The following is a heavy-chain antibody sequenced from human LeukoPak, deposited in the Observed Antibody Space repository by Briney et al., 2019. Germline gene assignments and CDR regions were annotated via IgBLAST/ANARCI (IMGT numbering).Heavy chain of an antibody. D-gene: IGHD2-2*01. Sequence: DSVKVSCKASGYTFTGYYMHWVRQAPGQGLEWMGWISAYNGNTNYAQKLQGRVTMTTDTSTSTAYMELRSLRSDDTAVYYCARDRCSSASCYGPGGYWGQGTLVTVSS. CDR3: ARDRCSSASCYGPGGY. J-gene: IGHJ4*02. V-gene: IGHV1-18*04. CDR1: GYTFTGYY. CDR2: ISAYNGNT.